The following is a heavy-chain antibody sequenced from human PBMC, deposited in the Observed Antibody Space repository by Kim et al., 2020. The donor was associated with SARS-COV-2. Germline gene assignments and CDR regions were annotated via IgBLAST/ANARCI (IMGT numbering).Heavy chain of an antibody. Sequence: SETLSLTCTVSGGSISSYYWSWIRQPPGKGLEWIGYIYYSGSTNYNPSLKSRVTISVDTSKNQFSLKLSSVTAADTAVYYCARSDYDFWSGYQYYFDYWGQGTLVTVSS. CDR2: IYYSGST. CDR1: GGSISSYY. V-gene: IGHV4-59*01. D-gene: IGHD3-3*01. CDR3: ARSDYDFWSGYQYYFDY. J-gene: IGHJ4*02.